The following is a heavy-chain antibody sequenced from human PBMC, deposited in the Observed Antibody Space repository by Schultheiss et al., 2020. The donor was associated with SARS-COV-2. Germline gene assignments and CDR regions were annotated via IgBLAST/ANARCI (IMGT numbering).Heavy chain of an antibody. Sequence: GGSLRLSCAASGFTFSSYAMHWVRQAPGKGLEWVSGISWNSGSIGYADSVKGRFTISRDNAKNSLYLQMNSLRAEDTALYYCAKDISPATVTTLFDYWGQGTLVTVSS. CDR2: ISWNSGSI. D-gene: IGHD4-17*01. CDR3: AKDISPATVTTLFDY. V-gene: IGHV3-9*01. J-gene: IGHJ4*02. CDR1: GFTFSSYA.